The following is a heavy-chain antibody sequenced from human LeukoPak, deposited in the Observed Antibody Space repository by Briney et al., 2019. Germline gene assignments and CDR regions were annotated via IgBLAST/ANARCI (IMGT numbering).Heavy chain of an antibody. CDR1: GDSISSGSYF. CDR3: ARVTGYMIEDYFDY. Sequence: SETLSLTCTVSGDSISSGSYFWSWIRQPAGKGLEWIGRIYITGSTSYNPSLKSRVTISVDTSKNQFSLKLSSVTAADTAVYYCARVTGYMIEDYFDYWGQGTLVTVSS. V-gene: IGHV4-61*02. D-gene: IGHD3-22*01. J-gene: IGHJ4*02. CDR2: IYITGST.